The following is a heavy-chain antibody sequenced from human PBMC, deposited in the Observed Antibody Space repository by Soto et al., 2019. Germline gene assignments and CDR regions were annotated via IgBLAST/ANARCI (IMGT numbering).Heavy chain of an antibody. CDR3: AGVEEMGTVTEGYDYYMDG. D-gene: IGHD4-17*01. CDR1: GDTFSTPT. Sequence: QVQLVQSGAEVKKPGSSVKVSCKASGDTFSTPTISWVRQAPGQGLEWMGRIIPILGVANYGQKFQGRVTITADKSTPSAYMEPSSLRSAERAVYYCAGVEEMGTVTEGYDYYMDGWGKGTTVTLSS. V-gene: IGHV1-69*02. J-gene: IGHJ6*03. CDR2: IIPILGVA.